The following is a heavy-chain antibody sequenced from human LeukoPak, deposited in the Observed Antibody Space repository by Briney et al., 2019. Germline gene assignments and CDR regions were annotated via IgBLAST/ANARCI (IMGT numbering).Heavy chain of an antibody. V-gene: IGHV5-51*01. CDR3: ARLAGNNWLDP. J-gene: IGHJ5*02. CDR1: GYRFTSYW. Sequence: GESLKISCKGSGYRFTSYWIGWVRQMPGKGLELMGIIYSGDSGTKYSPSLQGQVTMSVDKSINTAYLQWSSLKASDSAIYYCARLAGNNWLDPWGQGTLVTVSS. CDR2: IYSGDSGT.